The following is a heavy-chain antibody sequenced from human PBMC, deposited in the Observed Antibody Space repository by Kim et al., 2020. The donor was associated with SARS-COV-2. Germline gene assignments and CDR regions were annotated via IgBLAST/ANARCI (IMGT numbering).Heavy chain of an antibody. D-gene: IGHD2-15*01. CDR2: IKQDGNEK. J-gene: IGHJ4*02. CDR1: GFTFSSYW. Sequence: GGSLRLSCAASGFTFSSYWMSWVRQAPGKGLEWVANIKQDGNEKYYVDSVKGRFTISRDNAKNSLYLQMNSLRAEDTAVYYCERDGGWLFSHSPYYFDYWGQGTLVTVSS. CDR3: ERDGGWLFSHSPYYFDY. V-gene: IGHV3-7*01.